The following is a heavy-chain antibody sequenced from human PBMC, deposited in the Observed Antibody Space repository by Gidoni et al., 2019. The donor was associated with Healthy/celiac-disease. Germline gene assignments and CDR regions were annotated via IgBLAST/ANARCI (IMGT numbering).Heavy chain of an antibody. J-gene: IGHJ4*02. D-gene: IGHD3-3*01. CDR2: ISGSGGST. CDR1: GYTFSSYA. CDR3: AKEAITIFGVVISRSFNY. Sequence: EVQLLESGGGLVHPGGSLILSCAASGYTFSSYAMCWVRQAPGKGLEWVSAISGSGGSTYYADSVNGRFTISRDNSKNTLYLQMNSLRAEDTAVYYCAKEAITIFGVVISRSFNYWGQGTLVTVSS. V-gene: IGHV3-23*01.